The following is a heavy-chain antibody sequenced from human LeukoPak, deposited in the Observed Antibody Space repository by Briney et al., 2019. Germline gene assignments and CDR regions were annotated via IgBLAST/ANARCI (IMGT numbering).Heavy chain of an antibody. V-gene: IGHV5-51*01. CDR2: ISPGDSDT. CDR3: ARRNGYNAGALDFDY. J-gene: IGHJ4*02. CDR1: GYIFTSYW. D-gene: IGHD5-24*01. Sequence: MSGESLKISCKGSGYIFTSYWIGWVRQMPGKGLEWMGIISPGDSDTAYSPSFQGQFTISADKSINTAYLRWSSLKASDTAMYYCARRNGYNAGALDFDYWGQGTQVTVSS.